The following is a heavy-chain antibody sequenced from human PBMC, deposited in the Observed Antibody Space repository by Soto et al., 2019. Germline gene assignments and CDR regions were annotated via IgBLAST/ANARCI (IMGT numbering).Heavy chain of an antibody. V-gene: IGHV4-30-2*01. D-gene: IGHD7-27*01. CDR2: TYHSGNP. Sequence: SETLSLTCSVSGGSISTGGYTWAWIRQPPGEALEWIGHTYHSGNPYYNPSLKSRVTISVDRSKNQFSLKLSSVTAADTAVYYCARVPGPWGQGTLVTVSS. CDR3: ARVPGP. CDR1: GGSISTGGYT. J-gene: IGHJ5*02.